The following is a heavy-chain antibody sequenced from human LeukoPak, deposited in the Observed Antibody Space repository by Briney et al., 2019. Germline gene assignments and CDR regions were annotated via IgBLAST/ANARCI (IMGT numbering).Heavy chain of an antibody. CDR1: GFTFDDYA. D-gene: IGHD3-10*01. CDR3: ARDLYGSGSYYFDY. V-gene: IGHV3-9*01. Sequence: GGSLRLSCAASGFTFDDYAMHWVRQAPGKGLEWVSGISWNSGSIGYADSVKGRFTISRDNAKNSLYLQMNSLRAGDTAVYYCARDLYGSGSYYFDYWGQGTLVTVSS. J-gene: IGHJ4*02. CDR2: ISWNSGSI.